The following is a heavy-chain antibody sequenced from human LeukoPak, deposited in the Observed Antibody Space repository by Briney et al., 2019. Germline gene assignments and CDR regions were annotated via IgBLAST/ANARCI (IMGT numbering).Heavy chain of an antibody. CDR2: ISHSGST. CDR1: DDSFSGYY. J-gene: IGHJ5*02. Sequence: SETLSLTCAVHDDSFSGYYSTWIRQPPGKGPQWIGEISHSGSTTYDPSLKSRVTMSGDTSKNQFSLKLNSVTAADTAVYYCARSRESFGVIIPSYFDPWGQGTLVTVSS. D-gene: IGHD3-3*01. CDR3: ARSRESFGVIIPSYFDP. V-gene: IGHV4-34*01.